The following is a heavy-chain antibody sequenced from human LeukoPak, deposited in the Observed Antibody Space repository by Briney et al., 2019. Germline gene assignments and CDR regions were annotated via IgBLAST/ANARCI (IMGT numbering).Heavy chain of an antibody. D-gene: IGHD6-13*01. Sequence: PSETLSLTCAVSGGSLSTTNWWVWLRQPPGKGLEWIGEVYHSGGGNKNYNPSLKSRATISVDPSRNQFSLNLRSVTAADTAVYYCARGVRDVAAPLYYMDVWGKGTTVTVSS. CDR3: ARGVRDVAAPLYYMDV. V-gene: IGHV4-4*02. J-gene: IGHJ6*03. CDR2: VYHSGGGNK. CDR1: GGSLSTTNW.